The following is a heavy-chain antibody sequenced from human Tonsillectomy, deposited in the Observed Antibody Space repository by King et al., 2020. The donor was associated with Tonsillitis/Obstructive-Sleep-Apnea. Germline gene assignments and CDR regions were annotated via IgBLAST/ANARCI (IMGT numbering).Heavy chain of an antibody. CDR1: GGSISDYY. J-gene: IGHJ4*02. D-gene: IGHD6-13*01. CDR2: IYYGGRS. Sequence: QLQESGPGLVKPSETLSLTCTVPGGSISDYYWTWIRQSPGTGLEWIGYIYYGGRSSYNPSLKGRVSISVDSSKNQISLKVTSMTAADTAMYYCARGSSAAAAGLDHWGQGTRVTVSS. V-gene: IGHV4-59*01. CDR3: ARGSSAAAAGLDH.